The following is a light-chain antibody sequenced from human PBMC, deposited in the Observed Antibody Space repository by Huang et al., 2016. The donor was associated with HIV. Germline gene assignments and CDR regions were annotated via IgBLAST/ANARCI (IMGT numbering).Light chain of an antibody. CDR3: HQYYDTPYS. J-gene: IGKJ2*01. CDR1: QTVLDSSNNKNY. CDR2: CAS. Sequence: DIVMTQSPDSLAVSLGGRATIHCKSSQTVLDSSNNKNYFAWYPQKPGQPPKLLIYCASAREAGVPDRFSGSGSGTDFTLTISSLQAEDVAVYYCHQYYDTPYSFGQGTKLEIK. V-gene: IGKV4-1*01.